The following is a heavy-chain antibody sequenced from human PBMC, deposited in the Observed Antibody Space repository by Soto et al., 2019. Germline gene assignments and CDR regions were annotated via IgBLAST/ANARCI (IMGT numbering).Heavy chain of an antibody. Sequence: PSETLSLTCAVSGGSISISNWWSWVRQPPGKGLEWIGEVFHSGSTNYKPSLKRRLTISVDKSKNQFSLKLTSVTAADTAVYYCAGLSYGSGFIDEWGQGTLVTVSS. CDR2: VFHSGST. V-gene: IGHV4-4*02. CDR3: AGLSYGSGFIDE. D-gene: IGHD3-3*01. J-gene: IGHJ4*02. CDR1: GGSISISNW.